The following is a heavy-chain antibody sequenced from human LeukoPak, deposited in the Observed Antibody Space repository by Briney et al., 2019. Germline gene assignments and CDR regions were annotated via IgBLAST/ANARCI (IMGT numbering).Heavy chain of an antibody. J-gene: IGHJ4*02. CDR3: ARELVVYATNPFDY. D-gene: IGHD2-8*02. Sequence: GGSLRLSCAASGCTFSSYSMNWVRQAPGKGREGVSYISSSSSTIYYADSVKGRFTISRDNAKNSLYLQMNSLRAEAPAVYYCARELVVYATNPFDYWGQGTLVTVSS. V-gene: IGHV3-48*01. CDR2: ISSSSSTI. CDR1: GCTFSSYS.